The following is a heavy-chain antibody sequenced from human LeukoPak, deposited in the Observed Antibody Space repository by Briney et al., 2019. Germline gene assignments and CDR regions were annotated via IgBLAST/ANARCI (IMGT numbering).Heavy chain of an antibody. CDR1: GFTFSSYG. CDR2: IRYDGSNK. D-gene: IGHD6-13*01. Sequence: GGSLRLSCAASGFTFSSYGMHWVRQAPGKGLEWVAFIRYDGSNKYYADSVKGRFTISRDNSKNTLYVQMNSLRAEDTAVYYCAKDEWVAAAGTALTCYYYAMDLWGQGTTVTVSS. J-gene: IGHJ6*02. CDR3: AKDEWVAAAGTALTCYYYAMDL. V-gene: IGHV3-30*02.